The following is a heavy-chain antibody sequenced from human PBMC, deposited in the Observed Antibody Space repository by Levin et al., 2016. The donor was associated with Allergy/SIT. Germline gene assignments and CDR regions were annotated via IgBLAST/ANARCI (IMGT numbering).Heavy chain of an antibody. Sequence: WIRQPPGKGLEWIGEINHSGSTKYNPSLKSRVSISVDTSKKQLSLKLTSVTAADTSVYYCARVYVEMTGDGFDIWGQGTMVTVSS. CDR2: INHSGST. CDR3: ARVYVEMTGDGFDI. J-gene: IGHJ3*02. V-gene: IGHV4-34*01. D-gene: IGHD2-21*02.